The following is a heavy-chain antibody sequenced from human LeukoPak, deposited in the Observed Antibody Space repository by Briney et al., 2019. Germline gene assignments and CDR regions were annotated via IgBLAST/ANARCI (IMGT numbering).Heavy chain of an antibody. CDR2: IYYSGST. CDR1: GGSISSYY. CDR3: ARSLGYCSGGSCYSGGWFDP. Sequence: SETLSLTCTVSGGSISSYYWSWIRQPPGKGLEWIGYIYYSGSTNYNPSLKSRVTISVDTSRNQFSLKLSSVTAADTAAYYCARSLGYCSGGSCYSGGWFDPWGQGTLVTVSS. J-gene: IGHJ5*02. D-gene: IGHD2-15*01. V-gene: IGHV4-59*01.